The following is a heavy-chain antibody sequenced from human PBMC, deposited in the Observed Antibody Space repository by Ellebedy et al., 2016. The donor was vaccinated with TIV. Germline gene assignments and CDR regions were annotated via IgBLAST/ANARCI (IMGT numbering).Heavy chain of an antibody. CDR1: GYNFTNYW. CDR3: ARFDRYCSGGGCFSGWFDP. V-gene: IGHV5-51*01. Sequence: GESLKISCQTSGYNFTNYWIGWVRQMPGKGLEWMGIFYPGDSDSKYSPSFQGQVTISADRSISPAYLQWSSLRASDTAIYYCARFDRYCSGGGCFSGWFDPWGQGTLVTVSS. CDR2: FYPGDSDS. J-gene: IGHJ5*02. D-gene: IGHD2-15*01.